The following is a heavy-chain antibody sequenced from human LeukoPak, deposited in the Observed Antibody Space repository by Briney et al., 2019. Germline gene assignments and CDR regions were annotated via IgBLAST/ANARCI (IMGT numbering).Heavy chain of an antibody. CDR2: IYSGGNP. CDR1: GFTVSNNY. CDR3: ARRSHSTIQYQDAFDI. Sequence: GGSLRLSCAASGFTVSNNYMSWVRQAPGKGLEWVSLIYSGGNPYYADSVKGRFTISRDNSKNTLYLQMDSLRAEDTAVYYCARRSHSTIQYQDAFDIWGQGTMVTVPS. D-gene: IGHD2-2*01. J-gene: IGHJ3*02. V-gene: IGHV3-53*01.